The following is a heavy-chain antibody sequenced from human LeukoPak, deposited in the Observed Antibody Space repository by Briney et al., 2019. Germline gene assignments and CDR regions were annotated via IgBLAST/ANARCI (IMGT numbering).Heavy chain of an antibody. CDR1: GGSISSGGYS. J-gene: IGHJ5*02. Sequence: SETLSLTCAVSGGSISSGGYSWSWIRQPPGKGLEWIGYICHSGSTYYNPSLKSRVTISVDRSKNQFSLKLSSVTAADTAVYYCARVRPDIVVVPTSRHWFDPWGQGTLVTVSS. D-gene: IGHD2-2*01. CDR2: ICHSGST. V-gene: IGHV4-30-2*01. CDR3: ARVRPDIVVVPTSRHWFDP.